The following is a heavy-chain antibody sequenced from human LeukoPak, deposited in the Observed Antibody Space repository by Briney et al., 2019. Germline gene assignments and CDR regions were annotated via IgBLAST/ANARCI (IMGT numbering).Heavy chain of an antibody. Sequence: GSLRLSCAASGFTFSSYSMNWVRQAPGKGLEWVSSISSSSSYIYYADSVKGRFTISRDNAKNSLYLQMNSLRAEDTAVYYCARQYSSSWDFDYWGQGTLVTVSS. CDR2: ISSSSSYI. V-gene: IGHV3-21*01. CDR1: GFTFSSYS. J-gene: IGHJ4*02. D-gene: IGHD6-6*01. CDR3: ARQYSSSWDFDY.